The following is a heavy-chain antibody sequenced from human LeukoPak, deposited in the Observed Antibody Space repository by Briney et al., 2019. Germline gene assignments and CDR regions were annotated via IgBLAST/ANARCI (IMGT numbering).Heavy chain of an antibody. CDR3: AREDIFDY. V-gene: IGHV3-30-3*01. J-gene: IGHJ4*02. CDR1: GFTFSSYA. CDR2: ISYDGSNK. Sequence: PGRSLRLSCAASGFTFSSYAMHWVRQAPGKGLEWVAFISYDGSNKYYADSVKGRFTISRDNSKNTLYLQMNSLRAEDTAVYYCAREDIFDYWGQGTLVTVSS.